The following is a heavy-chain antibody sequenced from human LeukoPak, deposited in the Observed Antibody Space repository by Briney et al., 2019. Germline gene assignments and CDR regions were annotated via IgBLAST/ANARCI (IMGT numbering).Heavy chain of an antibody. D-gene: IGHD1-26*01. J-gene: IGHJ4*02. CDR1: GYTFTDYY. CDR2: ISPISGGT. Sequence: ASVKVSCKASGYTFTDYYLHWVRQAPGQGLEWLAWISPISGGTKYAQKFQGRVTLTRDTSISTAYMELSRLRSGDTAMYFCARGRDSGSRTFYFDYWGQGTLVTVSS. V-gene: IGHV1-2*02. CDR3: ARGRDSGSRTFYFDY.